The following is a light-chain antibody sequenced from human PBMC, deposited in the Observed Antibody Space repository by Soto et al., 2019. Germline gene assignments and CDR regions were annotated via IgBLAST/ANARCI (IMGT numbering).Light chain of an antibody. J-gene: IGLJ1*01. Sequence: QSALTQPASVSGSPAQSITISCTGTSSDVGGYNYVSWYQQHPGKAPKFMIYDVSNRPSGVSNRFSGSKSGNTASLTISGPQAEDEADYYCCSYTTSNTRQIVFGTGTKLTVL. CDR1: SSDVGGYNY. V-gene: IGLV2-14*01. CDR3: CSYTTSNTRQIV. CDR2: DVS.